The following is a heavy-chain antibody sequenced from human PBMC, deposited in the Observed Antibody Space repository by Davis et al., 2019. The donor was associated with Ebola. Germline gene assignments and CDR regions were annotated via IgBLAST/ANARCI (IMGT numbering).Heavy chain of an antibody. J-gene: IGHJ6*04. D-gene: IGHD2-15*01. CDR2: ISGSGGST. CDR1: GFTFSSYA. V-gene: IGHV3-23*01. CDR3: ARDLVVVVAATHGHYYGMDV. Sequence: GESLKISCAASGFTFSSYAMSWVRQAPGKGLEWVSAISGSGGSTYYADSVKGRFTISRDNAKNSLYLQMNSLRAEDTAVYYCARDLVVVVAATHGHYYGMDVWGKGTTVTVSS.